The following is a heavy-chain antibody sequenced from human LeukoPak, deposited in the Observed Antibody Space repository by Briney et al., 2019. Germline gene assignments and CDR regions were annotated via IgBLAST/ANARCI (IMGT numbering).Heavy chain of an antibody. D-gene: IGHD3-10*01. J-gene: IGHJ4*02. CDR1: GFTFSSYG. V-gene: IGHV3-33*06. CDR3: AKGREQWFGEYDY. Sequence: QPGRSLRLSCAASGFTFSSYGMHWVRQAPGKGLEWVAVIWYDGSNKYYADSVKGRFTISRDNSKNTLYLQMNSLRAGDTAVYYCAKGREQWFGEYDYWGQGTLVTVSS. CDR2: IWYDGSNK.